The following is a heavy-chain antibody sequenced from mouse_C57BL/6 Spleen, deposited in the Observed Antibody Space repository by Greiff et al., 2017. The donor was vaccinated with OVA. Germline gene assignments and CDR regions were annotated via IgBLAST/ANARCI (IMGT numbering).Heavy chain of an antibody. CDR1: GYTFTSYG. CDR3: ASLDDAGFAY. J-gene: IGHJ3*01. V-gene: IGHV1-81*01. CDR2: IYPRSGNT. Sequence: QVQLQQSGAELARPGASVKLSCKASGYTFTSYGISWVKQRTGQGLEWIGEIYPRSGNTYYNEKFKGKATLTADKSSSTAYMELRSLTSEDSAVYFCASLDDAGFAYWGQGTLVTVSA. D-gene: IGHD2-12*01.